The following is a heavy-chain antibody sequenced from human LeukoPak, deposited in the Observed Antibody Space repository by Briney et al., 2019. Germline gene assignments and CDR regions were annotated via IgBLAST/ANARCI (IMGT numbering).Heavy chain of an antibody. CDR2: IYYSGSI. J-gene: IGHJ4*02. D-gene: IGHD1-26*01. Sequence: SETLSLTCTVSGGSISSYYWSWIRQPPGKGLEWIGYIYYSGSINYNPSLKSRVTISVDTSKNQFSLKLSSVTAADTAVYYCARGGSPGDLLGYWGQGTLVTVSS. CDR3: ARGGSPGDLLGY. V-gene: IGHV4-59*01. CDR1: GGSISSYY.